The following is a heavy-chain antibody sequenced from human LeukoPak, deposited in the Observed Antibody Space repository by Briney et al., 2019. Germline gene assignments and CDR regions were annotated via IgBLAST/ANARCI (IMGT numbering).Heavy chain of an antibody. CDR2: ISGSGGST. CDR3: AKGSPYYDFWSGHYVAYYFDY. J-gene: IGHJ4*02. V-gene: IGHV3-23*01. CDR1: GFTFSSYA. D-gene: IGHD3-3*01. Sequence: GGSLRLSCAASGFTFSSYAMSWVRQAPGKGLEWVSAISGSGGSTYYADSVKGRFTISRDNSKNTLYLQMNSLRAEDTAVYYCAKGSPYYDFWSGHYVAYYFDYWGQGTLVTVSS.